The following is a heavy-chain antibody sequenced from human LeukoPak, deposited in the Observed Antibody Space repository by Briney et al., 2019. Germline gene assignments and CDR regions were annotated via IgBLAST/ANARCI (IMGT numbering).Heavy chain of an antibody. J-gene: IGHJ6*02. D-gene: IGHD6-13*01. V-gene: IGHV3-7*03. CDR1: GFTFSSHW. CDR2: INQDGSNR. CDR3: ARDWGQQLATINMDV. Sequence: GGSLRLSCAASGFTFSSHWMTWVRQAPGKGLEWVANINQDGSNRYYLASVRGRFTISRDNAKNSLYLQLNRLRAGDTALYYCARDWGQQLATINMDVWGQGTTVTVSS.